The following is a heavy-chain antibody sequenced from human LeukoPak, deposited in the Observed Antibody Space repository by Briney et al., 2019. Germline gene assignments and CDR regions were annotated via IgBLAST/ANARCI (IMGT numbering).Heavy chain of an antibody. D-gene: IGHD3-16*02. J-gene: IGHJ4*02. CDR3: ATTTRGFRDLSRPFYFDY. CDR2: ISDSGSVT. Sequence: GGSLRLSCAASGFSFSSYAMSWVRQAPGKGLEWVSVISDSGSVTYYVDSVKGRFTISRDNSKNTLYLQMNSLRADDMAIYYCATTTRGFRDLSRPFYFDYWGQGSLVTVSS. V-gene: IGHV3-23*01. CDR1: GFSFSSYA.